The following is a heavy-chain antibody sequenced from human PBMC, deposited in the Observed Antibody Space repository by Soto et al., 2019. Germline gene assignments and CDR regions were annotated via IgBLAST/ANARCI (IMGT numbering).Heavy chain of an antibody. CDR1: GGTFSSYA. D-gene: IGHD3-9*01. CDR2: IIPIFGTA. CDR3: ASGERFNYDILTGPIYYYYGMDV. Sequence: QVQLVQSGAEVQKPGSSVKVSCKASGGTFSSYAISWVRQAPGQGLEWMGGIIPIFGTANYAQKFQGRVTITADESTSTAYMELSSLRSEDTAVYYCASGERFNYDILTGPIYYYYGMDVWGQGTTVTVSS. V-gene: IGHV1-69*01. J-gene: IGHJ6*02.